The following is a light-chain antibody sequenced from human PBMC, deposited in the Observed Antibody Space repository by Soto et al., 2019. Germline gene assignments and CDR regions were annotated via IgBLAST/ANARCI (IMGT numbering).Light chain of an antibody. V-gene: IGKV1-5*03. Sequence: IRMTQSACTCAVYVRDRVTITFRASQSISSWLAWYQQKPGKAPKLLIYKASTLKSGVPSRFSGSGSGTEFTLTISCLQSEDFAPYYCQQYYCYSGAFAQGTKVDI. CDR1: QSISSW. CDR2: KAS. J-gene: IGKJ1*01. CDR3: QQYYCYSGA.